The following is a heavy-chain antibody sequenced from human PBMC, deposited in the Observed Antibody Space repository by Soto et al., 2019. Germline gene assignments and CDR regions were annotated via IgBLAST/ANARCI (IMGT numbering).Heavy chain of an antibody. Sequence: FPRLSCTASGLTFGDYAMIWFGQAPGKGLEWVGFIRSKAYGGTTEYAASVKGRFTISRDDSKSIAYLQMNSLKTEDTAVYYCTRDGPSAYGYYFDYWGQGTQVTVPQ. CDR3: TRDGPSAYGYYFDY. V-gene: IGHV3-49*03. CDR1: GLTFGDYA. D-gene: IGHD3-16*01. J-gene: IGHJ4*02. CDR2: IRSKAYGGTT.